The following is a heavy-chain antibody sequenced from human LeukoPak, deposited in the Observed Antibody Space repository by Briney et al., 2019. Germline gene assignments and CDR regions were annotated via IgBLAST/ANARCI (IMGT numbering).Heavy chain of an antibody. J-gene: IGHJ4*02. CDR2: IYYSGST. CDR1: AGSINNYY. D-gene: IGHD5-18*01. V-gene: IGHV4-59*01. Sequence: SETLSLTCTVSAGSINNYYWSWIRQPPGKGLEWIGYIYYSGSTNYNPSLKSRVTISVDTSKKQVSLNLSSVTAADTAVYYCARGSRGYSYGWGQGTLVTVSS. CDR3: ARGSRGYSYG.